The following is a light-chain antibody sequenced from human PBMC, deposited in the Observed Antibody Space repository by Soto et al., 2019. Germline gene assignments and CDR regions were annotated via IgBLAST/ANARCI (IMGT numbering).Light chain of an antibody. CDR1: QSVTSNY. CDR3: HQYGSSPRT. CDR2: GAS. Sequence: EIVLTQSPGTLSLSPGARASLSCRASQSVTSNYVAWYQQKPGQAPRLLIYGASSRATGIPDKFSGSGSGTDFTLTISRLEPEDFALYYCHQYGSSPRTLGQGTRLEIK. V-gene: IGKV3-20*01. J-gene: IGKJ2*01.